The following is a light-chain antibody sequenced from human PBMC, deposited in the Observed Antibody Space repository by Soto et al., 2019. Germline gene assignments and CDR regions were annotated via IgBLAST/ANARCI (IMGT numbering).Light chain of an antibody. Sequence: EIVLTQSPGTLSLTPGERATLYCRDSQSVSSTNLAWYQQKNGQAPRLLIDGSSSRATGISDRFIGSGSGTDFTLTISILDAEDFAVYYCQQYVMSPWTFGQGTKVDIK. CDR1: QSVSSTN. CDR3: QQYVMSPWT. J-gene: IGKJ1*01. CDR2: GSS. V-gene: IGKV3-20*01.